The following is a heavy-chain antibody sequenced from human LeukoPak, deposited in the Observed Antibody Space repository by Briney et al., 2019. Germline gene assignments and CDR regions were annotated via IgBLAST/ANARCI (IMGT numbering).Heavy chain of an antibody. CDR2: ISYDRSNK. V-gene: IGHV3-30*04. J-gene: IGHJ4*02. Sequence: GGSLRLSCAASGFTFSSYAMHWVRQAPGKGLEWVAVISYDRSNKYYADSVKGRFTISRDNSKNSLYLQMNSLRAEDTAVYYCARVAPSDSPSFAYWGQGTLVTASS. CDR1: GFTFSSYA. D-gene: IGHD2-21*02. CDR3: ARVAPSDSPSFAY.